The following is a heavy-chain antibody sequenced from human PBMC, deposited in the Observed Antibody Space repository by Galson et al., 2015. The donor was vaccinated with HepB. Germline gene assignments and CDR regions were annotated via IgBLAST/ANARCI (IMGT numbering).Heavy chain of an antibody. D-gene: IGHD3-10*01. V-gene: IGHV3-20*04. CDR1: GFTFDDYG. CDR2: INWNGGST. Sequence: SLRLSCAASGFTFDDYGMSWVRQAPGKGLEWVSGINWNGGSTGYADSVKGRFTISRDNAKNSLYLQMNSLRAEDTALYYCARDPRHEWFGGGFDIWGQGTMVTVSS. CDR3: ARDPRHEWFGGGFDI. J-gene: IGHJ3*02.